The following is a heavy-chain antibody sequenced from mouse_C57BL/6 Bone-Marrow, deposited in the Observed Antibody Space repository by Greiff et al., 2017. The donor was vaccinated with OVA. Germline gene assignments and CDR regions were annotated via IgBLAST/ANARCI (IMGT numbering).Heavy chain of an antibody. Sequence: QVQLQQPGAELVRPGSSVKLSCKASGYTFTSYWMDWVKQRPGQGLEWIGNIYPSDSETHYNQKFKDKATLTVDKSSSTAYMQLNSLTSEDSAVYYCARREFIPTAYYAMDYEGQGTSVTVSS. J-gene: IGHJ4*01. CDR1: GYTFTSYW. V-gene: IGHV1-61*01. CDR3: ARREFIPTAYYAMDY. D-gene: IGHD1-1*01. CDR2: IYPSDSET.